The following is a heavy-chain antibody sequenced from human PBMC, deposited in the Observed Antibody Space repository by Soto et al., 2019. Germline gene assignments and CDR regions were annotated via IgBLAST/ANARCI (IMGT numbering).Heavy chain of an antibody. CDR2: IKSKTDGGTT. CDR1: GFTFSNAW. V-gene: IGHV3-15*07. CDR3: TTDAPLGDFWSGYPPQPMDV. D-gene: IGHD3-3*01. J-gene: IGHJ6*02. Sequence: PGGSLRLSCAASGFTFSNAWMNWVRQAPGKGLEWVGRIKSKTDGGTTDYAAPVKGRFTISRDDSKNTLYLQMNSLKTEDTAVYYCTTDAPLGDFWSGYPPQPMDVWGQGTTVTVSS.